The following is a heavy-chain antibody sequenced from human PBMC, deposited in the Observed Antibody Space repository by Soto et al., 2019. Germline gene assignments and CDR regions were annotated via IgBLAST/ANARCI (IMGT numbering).Heavy chain of an antibody. Sequence: GGSLRLSCAASGFTFSSYSMNWVRQAPGKGLEWVSYISSSSSTIYYADSVKGRFTISRDNAKNSLYLQMNSLRDEDTAVYYCAREGSVVVAAPHYYYYGMDVWGQGTTVTVSS. CDR1: GFTFSSYS. J-gene: IGHJ6*02. CDR3: AREGSVVVAAPHYYYYGMDV. V-gene: IGHV3-48*02. D-gene: IGHD2-15*01. CDR2: ISSSSSTI.